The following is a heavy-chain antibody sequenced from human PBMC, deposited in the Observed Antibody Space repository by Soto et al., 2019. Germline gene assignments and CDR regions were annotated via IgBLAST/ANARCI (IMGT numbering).Heavy chain of an antibody. V-gene: IGHV4-39*07. CDR2: IYYSGST. CDR3: ARGRYYYGSGSYESNGMDV. CDR1: GGSISSSSYY. J-gene: IGHJ6*02. Sequence: SETLSLTCTVSGGSISSSSYYWGWIRQPPGKGLEWIGSIYYSGSTYYNPSLKSRVTISVDTSKNQFSLKLSSVTAADTAVYYCARGRYYYGSGSYESNGMDVWGQGTTVTVSS. D-gene: IGHD3-10*01.